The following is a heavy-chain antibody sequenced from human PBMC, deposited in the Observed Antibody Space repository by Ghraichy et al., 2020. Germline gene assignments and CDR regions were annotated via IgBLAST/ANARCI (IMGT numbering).Heavy chain of an antibody. V-gene: IGHV3-33*08. CDR1: GFTFSSYG. CDR3: ARDTVAAAGTLDY. CDR2: IWYDGSNK. J-gene: IGHJ4*02. Sequence: VGSLRLSCAASGFTFSSYGMHWVRQAPGKGLEWVAVIWYDGSNKYYADSVKGRFTISRDNSKNTLYLQMNSLRAEDTAVYYCARDTVAAAGTLDYWGQGTLVTVSS. D-gene: IGHD6-13*01.